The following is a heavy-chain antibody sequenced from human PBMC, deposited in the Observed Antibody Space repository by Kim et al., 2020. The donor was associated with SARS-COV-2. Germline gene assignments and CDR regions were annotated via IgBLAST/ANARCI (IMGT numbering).Heavy chain of an antibody. D-gene: IGHD2-21*02. CDR3: ARGSRLWVTATKFDY. CDR2: IYYSGST. Sequence: SETLSLTCTVSGGSISSYYWSWIRQPPGKGLEWIGYIYYSGSTNYNPSLKSRVTISVDTSKNQFSLKLSSVTAADTAVYYCARGSRLWVTATKFDYWGQGTLVTVSS. CDR1: GGSISSYY. V-gene: IGHV4-59*01. J-gene: IGHJ4*02.